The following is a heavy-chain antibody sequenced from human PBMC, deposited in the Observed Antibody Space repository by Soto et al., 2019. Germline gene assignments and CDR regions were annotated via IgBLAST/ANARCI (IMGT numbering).Heavy chain of an antibody. J-gene: IGHJ4*02. CDR2: IHYSGST. D-gene: IGHD3-22*01. CDR1: GDSIGTTHSY. CDR3: ARLPYYYGSSGYYSFDY. V-gene: IGHV4-39*01. Sequence: SETLSLTCTVSGDSIGTTHSYWAWIRQSPGKGLEWIGNIHYSGSTYYMPSLRSRVTLSVDTSKNQFSLKLSSVTAADTAVYYCARLPYYYGSSGYYSFDYWGQGTLVTVSS.